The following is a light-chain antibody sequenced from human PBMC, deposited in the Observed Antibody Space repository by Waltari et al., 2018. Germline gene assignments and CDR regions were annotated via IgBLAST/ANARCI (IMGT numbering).Light chain of an antibody. V-gene: IGKV4-1*01. CDR3: QQYYTAPIT. Sequence: DIVMTQSPDSLAVSLGERATINCKSRHSVLYSANNNKYLAWDQQKPGQPPKLLIYGASARESGVPDRFSGSGSGTDVTLTISSLQAEDVAVYYCQQYYTAPITFGQGTRLEIK. CDR2: GAS. CDR1: HSVLYSANNNKY. J-gene: IGKJ5*01.